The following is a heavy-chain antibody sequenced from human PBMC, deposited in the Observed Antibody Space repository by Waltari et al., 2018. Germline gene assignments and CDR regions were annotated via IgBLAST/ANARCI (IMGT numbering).Heavy chain of an antibody. D-gene: IGHD1-26*01. J-gene: IGHJ4*02. V-gene: IGHV3-21*01. CDR1: GFIFNTFD. CDR3: ARDEGGQYQWDFDY. CDR2: ISSRSTYI. Sequence: EVQLVESGGGLVKPGGSLRLSCAASGFIFNTFDMNWVRQAPGKGRWWVSSISSRSTYIYYADSVKGRFTISRDNARSSLFLQMNSLRAEDTAVYYCARDEGGQYQWDFDYWGQGTLVSVSS.